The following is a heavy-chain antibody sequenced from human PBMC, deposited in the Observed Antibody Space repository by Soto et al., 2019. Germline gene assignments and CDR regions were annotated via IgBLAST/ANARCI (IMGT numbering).Heavy chain of an antibody. CDR1: GYTFTSYD. CDR3: ARGREDIVVVVAATAFDI. CDR2: MNPNSGNT. Sequence: GASVKVSCKASGYTFTSYDINWVRQATGQGLEWMGWMNPNSGNTGYAQKFQGRVTMTRNTSISTAYMELSSLRSEDTAVYYCARGREDIVVVVAATAFDIWDQGTMVTVSS. D-gene: IGHD2-15*01. V-gene: IGHV1-8*01. J-gene: IGHJ3*02.